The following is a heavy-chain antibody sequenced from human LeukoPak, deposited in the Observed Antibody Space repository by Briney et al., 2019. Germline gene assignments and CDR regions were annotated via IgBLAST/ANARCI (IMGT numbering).Heavy chain of an antibody. CDR2: MNPNSGNT. CDR1: GYTFTSYD. Sequence: ASVKVSCKASGYTFTSYDINWVRQATGQGLEWMGWMNPNSGNTGYAQKFQGRVTMTRNTSISTAYMELSSLRSEDTAVYYCARGLVKVRFGHYCYYGMDVWGQGTTVTVSS. J-gene: IGHJ6*02. D-gene: IGHD3-3*01. V-gene: IGHV1-8*01. CDR3: ARGLVKVRFGHYCYYGMDV.